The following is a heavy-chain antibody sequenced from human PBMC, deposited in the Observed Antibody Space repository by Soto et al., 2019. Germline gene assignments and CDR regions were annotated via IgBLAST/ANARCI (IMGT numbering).Heavy chain of an antibody. J-gene: IGHJ4*02. CDR2: ISGQIAKT. V-gene: IGHV1-18*04. CDR1: GYSFHNFG. D-gene: IGHD1-26*01. CDR3: ARGPPSGSFSLTPRY. Sequence: SVKVSCKASGYSFHNFGIIWVRQAPGQGLEWMGWISGQIAKTNYAQKFQGKVTMTTDTSTSTAYMELNTLTYDDTAMYYCARGPPSGSFSLTPRYWGQGTLVTVSS.